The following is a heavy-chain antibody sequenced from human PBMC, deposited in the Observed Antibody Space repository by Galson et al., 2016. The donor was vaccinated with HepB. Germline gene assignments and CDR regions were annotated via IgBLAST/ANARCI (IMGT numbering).Heavy chain of an antibody. V-gene: IGHV4-39*01. CDR3: ARHVTLSGSYSIDH. Sequence: SETLSLTCTVSGDSISSSNYYWGWIRQSPGRGLESIASVHYSGTTYYKSSLRGRVTMSIDTSKNQFSLRLNSLTAADTAVYYCARHVTLSGSYSIDHWGQGTRVTVSS. CDR1: GDSISSSNYY. J-gene: IGHJ4*02. CDR2: VHYSGTT. D-gene: IGHD1-26*01.